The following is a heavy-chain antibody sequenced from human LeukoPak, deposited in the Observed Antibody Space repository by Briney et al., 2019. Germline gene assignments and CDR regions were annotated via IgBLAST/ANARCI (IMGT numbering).Heavy chain of an antibody. D-gene: IGHD3-10*01. V-gene: IGHV4-4*02. Sequence: SETLSLTCAVSGGSISSGHWWSWVRRSPGKGLEWIGEIYHSGTTNYNPSLKSRVTISVDTSKNQFSLKLSSVTAADTAVYYCARTMVRGVTRRYYYYYMDVWGKGTTVTISS. J-gene: IGHJ6*03. CDR1: GGSISSGHW. CDR2: IYHSGTT. CDR3: ARTMVRGVTRRYYYYYMDV.